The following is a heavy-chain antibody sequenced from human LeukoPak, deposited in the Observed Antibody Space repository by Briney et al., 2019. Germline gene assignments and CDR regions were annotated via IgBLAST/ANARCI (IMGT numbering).Heavy chain of an antibody. CDR2: VYYSGST. V-gene: IGHV4-39*01. Sequence: SETLSLTCTVSGGSISRSSYYWGWIRQPPGKGLEWIGSVYYSGSTHYNPSLKSRVTISVDTSKSQFSLKLSSVTAADTAVYFCARNVSRGYFDYWGQGTLVTVSS. J-gene: IGHJ4*02. D-gene: IGHD3-10*01. CDR1: GGSISRSSYY. CDR3: ARNVSRGYFDY.